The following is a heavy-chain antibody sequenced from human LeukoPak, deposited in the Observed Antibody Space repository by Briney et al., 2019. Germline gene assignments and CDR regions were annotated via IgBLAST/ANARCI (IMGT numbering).Heavy chain of an antibody. Sequence: SETLPLTCAVYGGSFSGTYYWSWIRQPPGKGLEWIGYIYYTGTTDSNPSLKSRVTISLDTSKNQFSLNLSSVTAADTAVYYCARRWVYDKRAFDAWGQGTMVTVSS. CDR1: GGSFSGTYY. J-gene: IGHJ3*01. CDR3: ARRWVYDKRAFDA. V-gene: IGHV4-59*08. D-gene: IGHD3-16*01. CDR2: IYYTGTT.